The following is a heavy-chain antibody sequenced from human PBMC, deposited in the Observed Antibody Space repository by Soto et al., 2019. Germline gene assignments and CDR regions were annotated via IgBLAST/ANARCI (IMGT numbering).Heavy chain of an antibody. Sequence: GGSLRLSCAASGFTFDDYAMQWVRQAPGKGLEWVSGISWNSGSIGYADSVKGRFTISRDNAKNSLYLQMNSLRAEDTALYYCVKESLWSYDYWGQGTLVTVSS. CDR1: GFTFDDYA. D-gene: IGHD3-10*01. CDR2: ISWNSGSI. CDR3: VKESLWSYDY. V-gene: IGHV3-9*01. J-gene: IGHJ4*02.